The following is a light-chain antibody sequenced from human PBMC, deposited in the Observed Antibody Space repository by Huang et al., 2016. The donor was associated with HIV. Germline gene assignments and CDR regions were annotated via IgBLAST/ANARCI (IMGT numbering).Light chain of an antibody. Sequence: DIVMTQSPLSLPVTPGEPASISCRSSQSLLHSNGYNYLVWYLQKPGQSPELRIYLGSNRASGVPYRCSGSGSGTDFTLKISRVEAEDVGVYYCMQALQTWTFGQGTKVEIK. CDR2: LGS. CDR1: QSLLHSNGYNY. V-gene: IGKV2-28*01. CDR3: MQALQTWT. J-gene: IGKJ1*01.